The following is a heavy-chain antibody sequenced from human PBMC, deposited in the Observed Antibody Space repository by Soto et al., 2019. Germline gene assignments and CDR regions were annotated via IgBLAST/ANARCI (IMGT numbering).Heavy chain of an antibody. CDR2: ISSSGSTI. CDR1: GFTYSSYE. V-gene: IGHV3-48*03. Sequence: EVQLVESGGGLVQPGGSLRLSCAASGFTYSSYEMNWVRQAPGKGLEWVSYISSSGSTIYYADSVKGRFTISRDNAKNSLYLQMNSLSAEDTAVYYCARHNATVAGTPDDYWGQGTLVTVSS. CDR3: ARHNATVAGTPDDY. J-gene: IGHJ4*02. D-gene: IGHD6-19*01.